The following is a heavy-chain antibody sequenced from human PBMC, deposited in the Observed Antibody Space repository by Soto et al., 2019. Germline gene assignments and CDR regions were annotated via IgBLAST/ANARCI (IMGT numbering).Heavy chain of an antibody. J-gene: IGHJ4*02. Sequence: GAPVKVSCKGSGYTFTSYAMHWVRQAPGQRLEWMGWINAGNGNTKYSQKFQGRVTITRDTSASTAYMELSSLRSEDTAVYWCMLLEGRIDYWGQGTLVTVSS. CDR1: GYTFTSYA. CDR2: INAGNGNT. V-gene: IGHV1-3*01. D-gene: IGHD2-15*01. CDR3: MLLEGRIDY.